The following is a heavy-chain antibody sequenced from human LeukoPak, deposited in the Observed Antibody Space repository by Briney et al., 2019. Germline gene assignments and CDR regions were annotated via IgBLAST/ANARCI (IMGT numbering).Heavy chain of an antibody. Sequence: PGGSLRLSCAASGFTFSHYWMPWVRQAPGKGLEWVAHINQDGSEEYYMDSVKARFTISRDNAKNSVFLQMNSLRAEDTAVYYCVRDGGVSGYDLLDYWGQGTMVTVSS. V-gene: IGHV3-7*01. CDR1: GFTFSHYW. CDR2: INQDGSEE. J-gene: IGHJ4*02. D-gene: IGHD5-12*01. CDR3: VRDGGVSGYDLLDY.